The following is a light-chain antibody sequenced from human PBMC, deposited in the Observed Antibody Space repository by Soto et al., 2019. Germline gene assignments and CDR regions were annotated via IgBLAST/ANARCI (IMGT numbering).Light chain of an antibody. J-gene: IGLJ6*01. CDR3: SLHTKTDKTACV. V-gene: IGLV2-14*01. CDR1: SGDVGVYKF. CDR2: EVS. Sequence: QSALTQPASVSGSPGQSITISCTGTSGDVGVYKFVSWYQQHPGKAPKLIIYEVSNRPSGVSSRFSGSMSGNTASLTISGLQAEDAAEYSCSLHTKTDKTACVFGCGTKV.